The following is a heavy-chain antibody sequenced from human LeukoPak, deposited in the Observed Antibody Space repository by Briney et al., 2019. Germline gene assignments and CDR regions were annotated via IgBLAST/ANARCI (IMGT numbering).Heavy chain of an antibody. CDR1: GGSFSGYY. CDR2: INHSGST. V-gene: IGHV4-34*01. J-gene: IGHJ4*02. D-gene: IGHD5-24*01. CDR3: ARRRRWLQLQGFDY. Sequence: SETLSLTCAVYGGSFSGYYWSWIRQPPGKGLEWRGEINHSGSTNYNPSLKSRVTISVDTSKNQFSLKLSSVTAADTAVYYCARRRRWLQLQGFDYWGQGTLVTVSS.